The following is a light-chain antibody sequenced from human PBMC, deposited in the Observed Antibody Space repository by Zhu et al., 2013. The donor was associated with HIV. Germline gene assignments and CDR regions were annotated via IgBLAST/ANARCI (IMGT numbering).Light chain of an antibody. Sequence: DIVMTQSPDSLAVSLGERATINCKSSQSVLYSSNNKNYLAWYQQNPGQPPKLLIYWASTRESGVPDRFSGSGSGTDFTLTISNLQAEDVAVYYCQQYYSSLPSFGQGTKLEIK. V-gene: IGKV4-1*01. CDR3: QQYYSSLPS. CDR2: WAS. J-gene: IGKJ2*03. CDR1: QSVLYSSNNKNY.